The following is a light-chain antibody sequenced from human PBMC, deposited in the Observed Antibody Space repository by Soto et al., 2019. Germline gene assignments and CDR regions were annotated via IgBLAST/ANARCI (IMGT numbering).Light chain of an antibody. CDR3: GSYTSSNTLEMV. J-gene: IGLJ2*01. V-gene: IGLV2-14*03. Sequence: QSVLTQPASVSGSPGQSITISCTGTSSYVGVYYYVSWFQQHPGKAPKLMIYDVTKRPSGVSNPFSGSMSGNTASLTISGLQAEGEAHYYCGSYTSSNTLEMVFGGGTKLTVL. CDR1: SSYVGVYYY. CDR2: DVT.